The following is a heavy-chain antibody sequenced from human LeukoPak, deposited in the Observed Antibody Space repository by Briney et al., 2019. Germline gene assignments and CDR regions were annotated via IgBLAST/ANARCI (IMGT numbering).Heavy chain of an antibody. CDR2: IYYSGST. D-gene: IGHD4-17*01. CDR3: ARDSRYGDYPFDY. CDR1: GGSISSGGYY. Sequence: SETLSLTCTVSGGSISSGGYYWSWIRQHPGKGLEWLGYIYYSGSTYYNPSLKSRVTISVDTSKNQFSLKLSSVTAADTAVYYCARDSRYGDYPFDYWGQGTLVTVSS. J-gene: IGHJ4*02. V-gene: IGHV4-31*03.